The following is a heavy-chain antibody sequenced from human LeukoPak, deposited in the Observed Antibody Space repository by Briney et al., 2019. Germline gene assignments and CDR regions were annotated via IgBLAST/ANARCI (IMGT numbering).Heavy chain of an antibody. J-gene: IGHJ6*03. CDR1: GGSISSYY. Sequence: SETLSLTCTVSGGSISSYYWSWIRQPPGKGLEWIGYIHHSGSTHYNPSLKSRVTISVDTSKNQFSLKLSSVTAADTAVYYCARSVEGYCSGGSCSSYYYYMDVWGKGTTVTVSS. D-gene: IGHD2-15*01. CDR2: IHHSGST. V-gene: IGHV4-59*01. CDR3: ARSVEGYCSGGSCSSYYYYMDV.